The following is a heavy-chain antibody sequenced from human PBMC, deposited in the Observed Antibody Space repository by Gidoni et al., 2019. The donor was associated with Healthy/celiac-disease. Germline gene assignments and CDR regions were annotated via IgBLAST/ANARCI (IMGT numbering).Heavy chain of an antibody. V-gene: IGHV3-9*01. J-gene: IGHJ4*02. CDR2: ISWNSGSI. Sequence: EVQLVESGGGLVQPGRSLRLSCAASGFTFDVYAMHWVRQAPGKGLEWVSGISWNSGSIGYADSVKGRFTISRDNAKNSLYLQMNSLRAEDTALYYCAKETSSSFDYWGQGTLVTVSS. CDR1: GFTFDVYA. D-gene: IGHD6-13*01. CDR3: AKETSSSFDY.